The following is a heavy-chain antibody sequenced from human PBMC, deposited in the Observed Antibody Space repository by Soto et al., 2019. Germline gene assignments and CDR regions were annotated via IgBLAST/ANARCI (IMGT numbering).Heavy chain of an antibody. CDR3: ARGRGRYYDSSGLPDY. CDR2: INSDGSST. CDR1: GFTFSSYW. J-gene: IGHJ4*02. V-gene: IGHV3-74*01. Sequence: EVQLVESGGGLVQPGGSLRLSCAASGFTFSSYWMRWVRQAPGKGLVWVSRINSDGSSTSYADSVKGRFTISRDNAKNTLYLQMNSLRAEDTAVYYCARGRGRYYDSSGLPDYWGQGTLVTVSS. D-gene: IGHD3-22*01.